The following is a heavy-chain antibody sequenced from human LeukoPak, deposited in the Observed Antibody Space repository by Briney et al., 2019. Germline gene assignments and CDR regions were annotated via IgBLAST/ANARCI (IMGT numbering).Heavy chain of an antibody. V-gene: IGHV3-49*04. CDR1: GFIFGDHA. Sequence: GGSLRLSCIGSGFIFGDHAMSRVRQAPGKGLEWVGFIRSKAYRATTEYAASVKGRFTISRDDSASIAYLQMNSLRTEDTAVYYCARGPIQLWIHNAMDVWGQGTTVTVSS. J-gene: IGHJ6*02. D-gene: IGHD5-24*01. CDR3: ARGPIQLWIHNAMDV. CDR2: IRSKAYRATT.